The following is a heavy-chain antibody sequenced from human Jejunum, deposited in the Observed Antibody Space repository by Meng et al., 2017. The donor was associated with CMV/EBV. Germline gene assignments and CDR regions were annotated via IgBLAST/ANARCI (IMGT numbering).Heavy chain of an antibody. CDR2: IKQDGSEK. D-gene: IGHD1-14*01. V-gene: IGHV3-7*01. CDR3: ARDHRGRPHDY. CDR1: GFTFSSYW. J-gene: IGHJ4*02. Sequence: CAASGFTFSSYWMSWVRQATGKGLEWVANIKQDGSEKYYVDSVKGRFTISRDNAKNSLYLQMNSLRAEDTAVYYCARDHRGRPHDYWGQGTLVTVSS.